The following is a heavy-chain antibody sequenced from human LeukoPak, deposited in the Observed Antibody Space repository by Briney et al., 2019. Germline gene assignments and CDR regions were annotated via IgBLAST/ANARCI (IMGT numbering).Heavy chain of an antibody. CDR3: ASRQEGC. Sequence: GGSLRLSCAASGFTFDDYAMHWVRQAPGKGLEWVSGISWNSGSIGYADSVKGRFTISRGNAKNSLYLQMNSLRAEDTAVYYCASRQEGCWGQGTLVTVSS. CDR1: GFTFDDYA. CDR2: ISWNSGSI. D-gene: IGHD6-19*01. J-gene: IGHJ4*02. V-gene: IGHV3-9*01.